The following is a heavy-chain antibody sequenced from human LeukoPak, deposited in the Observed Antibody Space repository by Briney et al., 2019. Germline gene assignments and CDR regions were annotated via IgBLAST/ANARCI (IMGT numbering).Heavy chain of an antibody. D-gene: IGHD6-6*01. V-gene: IGHV3-23*01. CDR1: GFTFSSSA. J-gene: IGHJ5*02. CDR2: ISGSGDST. CDR3: AKSGSSRFDP. Sequence: HSGGSLRLSCAASGFTFSSSAMSWVRQAPGKGLEWVSAISGSGDSTYAVPVKGRFTISRDYSKNTLYLQMNSLRAEDTAIYYCAKSGSSRFDPWGQGTLVAVSS.